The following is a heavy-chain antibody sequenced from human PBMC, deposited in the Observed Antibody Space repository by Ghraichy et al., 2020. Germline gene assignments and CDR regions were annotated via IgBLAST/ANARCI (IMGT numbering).Heavy chain of an antibody. J-gene: IGHJ3*02. CDR3: AKVHGVYSSSSSAFDI. CDR2: ISGSGGST. D-gene: IGHD6-6*01. CDR1: GFTFSSYD. V-gene: IGHV3-23*01. Sequence: GGSLRLSCTASGFTFSSYDMSWVRQAPGKGLEWVSAISGSGGSTYYADSVKGRFTISRDNSKNTLYLQMNSLRAEDTAVYYCAKVHGVYSSSSSAFDIWGQGTMVTVSS.